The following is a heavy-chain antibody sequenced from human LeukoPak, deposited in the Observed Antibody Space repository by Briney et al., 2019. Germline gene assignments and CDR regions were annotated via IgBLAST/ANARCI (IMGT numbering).Heavy chain of an antibody. CDR2: MNPNSGNT. CDR1: GFTFTSYD. D-gene: IGHD3-10*01. V-gene: IGHV1-8*01. Sequence: ASVKVSCKASGFTFTSYDINWVRQAPGQGLEWMGWMNPNSGNTRYAQKVQGRNTMTRDTSISTAYMELSSLRSEDTAVYYCARGPTLVRGVIMPDSVGGMDVWGQGTTVTVSS. CDR3: ARGPTLVRGVIMPDSVGGMDV. J-gene: IGHJ6*02.